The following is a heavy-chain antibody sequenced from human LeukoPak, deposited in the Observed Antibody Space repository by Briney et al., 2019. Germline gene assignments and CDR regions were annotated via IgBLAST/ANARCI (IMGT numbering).Heavy chain of an antibody. J-gene: IGHJ4*02. CDR3: ARDSQTYGSGAHFDY. Sequence: GGSLRLSCAASGFTFSSYAMHWVRQAPGKGLEWVAVISYDGSNKYYAGSVKGRFTISRDNSKNTLYLQMNSLRAEDTAVYYCARDSQTYGSGAHFDYWGQGTLVTVSS. D-gene: IGHD3-10*01. CDR1: GFTFSSYA. CDR2: ISYDGSNK. V-gene: IGHV3-30-3*01.